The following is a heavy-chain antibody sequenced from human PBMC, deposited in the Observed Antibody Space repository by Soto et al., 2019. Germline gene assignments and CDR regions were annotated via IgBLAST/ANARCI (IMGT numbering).Heavy chain of an antibody. CDR1: GFTFNSFG. Sequence: GGSLRLSCEASGFTFNSFGMHWVRQAPGEGLQWVAMIWHDGTNKYYVDSVKGRFTISRDNSKDTLYLQMNNLRAEDTAVYYCARTGLQIVQATSYYYGLDVWGQGTTVTVS. J-gene: IGHJ6*02. D-gene: IGHD2-8*01. V-gene: IGHV3-33*01. CDR2: IWHDGTNK. CDR3: ARTGLQIVQATSYYYGLDV.